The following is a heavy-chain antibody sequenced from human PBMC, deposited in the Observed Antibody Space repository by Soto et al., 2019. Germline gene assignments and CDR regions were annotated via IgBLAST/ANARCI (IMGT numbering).Heavy chain of an antibody. J-gene: IGHJ6*01. CDR1: GFTFSSYG. D-gene: IGHD6-13*01. Sequence: QVQLVESGGGVVQPGRSLRLSCAASGFTFSSYGMHWVRQAPGKGLEWVAVIWYDGSNKYYAYSVKGRFTISRDNSKNTPYLKINRLRAENTTVYYCARDHPQQLVENYYYYGMDVWGQGTTVTVSS. V-gene: IGHV3-33*01. CDR2: IWYDGSNK. CDR3: ARDHPQQLVENYYYYGMDV.